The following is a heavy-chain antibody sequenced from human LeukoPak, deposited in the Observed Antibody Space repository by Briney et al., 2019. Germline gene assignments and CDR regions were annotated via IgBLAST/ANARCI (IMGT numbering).Heavy chain of an antibody. D-gene: IGHD5-18*01. CDR2: LTPSGST. CDR3: ARRANVDTAMVDAFDI. CDR1: GVSISSYY. J-gene: IGHJ3*02. Sequence: SETLSLTCTVSGVSISSYYWSWIRQSPDKGLEWIGYLTPSGSTNYSPSLKSRVTISVDTSKNQFSLKLSSVTAADTAVYYCARRANVDTAMVDAFDIWGQGTMVTVSS. V-gene: IGHV4-59*08.